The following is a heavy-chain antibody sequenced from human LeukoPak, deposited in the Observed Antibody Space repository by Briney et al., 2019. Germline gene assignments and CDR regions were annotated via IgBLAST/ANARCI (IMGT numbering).Heavy chain of an antibody. CDR3: AGAGEGYGIQLWKAYYYMDV. D-gene: IGHD5-18*01. CDR2: ISSSSSYI. Sequence: GGSLRLSCAASGFTFSSYSMNWVRQAPGKGLEWVSSISSSSSYIYDADSVKGRFTISRDNAKNSLYLQMNSLRAEDTAVYYCAGAGEGYGIQLWKAYYYMDVWGKGTTVTISS. CDR1: GFTFSSYS. J-gene: IGHJ6*03. V-gene: IGHV3-21*04.